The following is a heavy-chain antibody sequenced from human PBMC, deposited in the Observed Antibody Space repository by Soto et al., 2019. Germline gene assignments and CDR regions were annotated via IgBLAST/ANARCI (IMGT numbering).Heavy chain of an antibody. D-gene: IGHD3-9*01. CDR2: IYYSGIT. V-gene: IGHV4-39*01. CDR1: GDSISSSAYY. CDR3: ARSNTGYYKWFDP. Sequence: SETLSLTCTVSGDSISSSAYYWGWIRQPPGKGLEWIGNIYYSGITYYNPSLRSRVAISVDTSKNQFSLKLSSVSAADTAVYYCARSNTGYYKWFDPWGQGTLVTVSS. J-gene: IGHJ5*02.